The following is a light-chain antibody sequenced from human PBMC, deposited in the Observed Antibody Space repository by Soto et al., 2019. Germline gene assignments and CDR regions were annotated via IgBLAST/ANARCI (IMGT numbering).Light chain of an antibody. Sequence: DIVMTQTPLSSPVTRGQPASISCKSSQSLVHSDGNTYLSWLHQRPGQPASLLIYKGSHRLSGVVDRFSGSGAATHYTLKISRVVAEDDGAYYCMQATHFPHYTFGQGTKLEIK. CDR1: QSLVHSDGNTY. J-gene: IGKJ2*01. CDR3: MQATHFPHYT. V-gene: IGKV2-24*01. CDR2: KGS.